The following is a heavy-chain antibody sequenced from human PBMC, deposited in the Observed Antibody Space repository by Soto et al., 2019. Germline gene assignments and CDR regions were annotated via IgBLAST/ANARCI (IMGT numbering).Heavy chain of an antibody. Sequence: VQLVPSGGGLIQPGGSLRLSCAASGFAVNSDYMSWVRQAPGKGLEWIGEINHSGSTNRNSSLKSRVTISIDTSKNQFFLKMTSVTAADTAVYYCARGLRSPTLQFLTRGYFDYWGQGALVTVSS. V-gene: IGHV4-34*01. CDR3: ARGLRSPTLQFLTRGYFDY. CDR2: INHSGST. J-gene: IGHJ4*02. D-gene: IGHD3-3*01. CDR1: GFAVNSDY.